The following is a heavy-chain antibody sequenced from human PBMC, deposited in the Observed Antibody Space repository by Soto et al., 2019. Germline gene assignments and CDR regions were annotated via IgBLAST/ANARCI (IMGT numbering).Heavy chain of an antibody. CDR1: GFTFSTYW. CDR3: SRSLSS. V-gene: IGHV3-7*01. CDR2: INQDGSEK. Sequence: VGSLRLSCVASGFTFSTYWMDWVRQTPGKGLEWVANINQDGSEKNYVDSVKGRSTIYRDNAKNSLYLQMSSLTAEDSALYYCSRSLSSWGQGTLVTV. D-gene: IGHD2-15*01. J-gene: IGHJ5*02.